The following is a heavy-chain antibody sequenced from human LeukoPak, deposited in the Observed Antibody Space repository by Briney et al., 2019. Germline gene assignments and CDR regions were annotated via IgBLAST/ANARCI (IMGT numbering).Heavy chain of an antibody. CDR1: GYTFTSYY. CDR3: AREEGSVTMVRGGGRSYYFDY. Sequence: ASVKVSCKASGYTFTSYYMHWVRQAPGQGLEWMGIINPSGGSTSYAQKFQGRVTMTRDTSTSTVYMELSSLRSEDTAVYYCAREEGSVTMVRGGGRSYYFDYWGQGTLVTVSS. J-gene: IGHJ4*02. V-gene: IGHV1-46*01. D-gene: IGHD3-10*01. CDR2: INPSGGST.